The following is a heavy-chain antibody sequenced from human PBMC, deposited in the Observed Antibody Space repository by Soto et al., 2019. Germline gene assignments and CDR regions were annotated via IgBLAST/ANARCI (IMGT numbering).Heavy chain of an antibody. J-gene: IGHJ3*02. CDR1: GGSFGGYY. V-gene: IGHV4-34*01. CDR3: ASPRDYDILTGYKTDAFDI. CDR2: INNSGST. D-gene: IGHD3-9*01. Sequence: QVKLHQWGEGLLKLSEPLSLPCPVYGGSFGGYYWGWIRQPPGKGREWIGEINNSGSTNYNPSLKSRVTISVDTSKNQFSLKLSSVTAADTAVYYCASPRDYDILTGYKTDAFDIWGQGTMVTVSS.